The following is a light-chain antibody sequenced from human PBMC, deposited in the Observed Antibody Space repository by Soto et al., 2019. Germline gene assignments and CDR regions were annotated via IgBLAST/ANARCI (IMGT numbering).Light chain of an antibody. CDR2: EVN. CDR1: SSDVGGYNY. J-gene: IGLJ3*02. CDR3: SSYTSSSTLWV. V-gene: IGLV2-14*01. Sequence: QSVLTQPASVSGSPGQSITISCTGTSSDVGGYNYVSWYQQHPGKAPKLMIYEVNYRPSGVSNRFSGSKSGNTASLTISGLQAEDEADYYCSSYTSSSTLWVFGGGTKLTVL.